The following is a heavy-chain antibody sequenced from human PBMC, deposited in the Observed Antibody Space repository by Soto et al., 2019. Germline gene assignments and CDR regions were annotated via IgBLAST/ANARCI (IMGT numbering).Heavy chain of an antibody. V-gene: IGHV1-18*01. D-gene: IGHD6-19*01. CDR1: GYTFSNYG. Sequence: GASVKVSCKASGYTFSNYGFTWVRQAPGQGPEWMGWTYNGNTRYAQKFQGRVTMTTEASTSTAYMDLRSLTSDDTAVYYCARESSGWPPFYWGQATPVTVSS. J-gene: IGHJ4*02. CDR3: ARESSGWPPFY. CDR2: TYNGNT.